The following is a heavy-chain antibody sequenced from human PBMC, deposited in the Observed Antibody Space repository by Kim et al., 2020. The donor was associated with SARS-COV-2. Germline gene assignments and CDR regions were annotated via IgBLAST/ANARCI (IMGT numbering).Heavy chain of an antibody. Sequence: SVKGRFTISRDNSKNKLYLKMNSLRAEDTAVYYCARIEEQRVYYNGMDVWGQGTTVTVSS. CDR3: ARIEEQRVYYNGMDV. V-gene: IGHV3-30*07. J-gene: IGHJ6*02. D-gene: IGHD1-26*01.